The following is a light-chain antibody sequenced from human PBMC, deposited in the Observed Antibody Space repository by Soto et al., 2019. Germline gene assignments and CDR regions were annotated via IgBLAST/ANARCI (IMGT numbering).Light chain of an antibody. CDR3: QQYNSYSQT. CDR1: QSISSW. V-gene: IGKV1-5*03. J-gene: IGKJ1*01. Sequence: DIQMTQSPSTLSASVGDRVTITCRASQSISSWLAWYQQKPGKAPKLLIYKACSLESGVPSRFSGSGSGTEFTLTISSLQPDDFATYYCQQYNSYSQTFGQGTKVDIK. CDR2: KAC.